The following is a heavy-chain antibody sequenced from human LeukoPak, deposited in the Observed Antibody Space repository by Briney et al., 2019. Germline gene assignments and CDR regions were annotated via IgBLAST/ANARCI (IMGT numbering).Heavy chain of an antibody. Sequence: GGSLRLSCAASGFTFSSYGMHWVRQAPGKGLEWVAVIWYDGSNKYYADSVKGRFTISRDNSKNTLYLQMNSLRAEDTAVYYCARYYSASGRARNPFDYWGQGTLVTVSS. D-gene: IGHD3-10*01. J-gene: IGHJ4*02. V-gene: IGHV3-33*01. CDR1: GFTFSSYG. CDR3: ARYYSASGRARNPFDY. CDR2: IWYDGSNK.